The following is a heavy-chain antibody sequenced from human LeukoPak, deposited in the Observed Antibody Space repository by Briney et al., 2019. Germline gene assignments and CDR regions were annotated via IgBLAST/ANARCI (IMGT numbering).Heavy chain of an antibody. CDR2: IKSKTDGGTT. V-gene: IGHV3-15*01. D-gene: IGHD5-12*01. CDR1: GFTFGDYA. J-gene: IGHJ4*02. CDR3: TTGGYGGQFDY. Sequence: PGRSLRLSCTASGFTFGDYAMSWVRQAPGKGLEWVGRIKSKTDGGTTDYAAPVKGRFTISRDDSKNTLYLQMNSLKTEDTAVYYCTTGGYGGQFDYWGQGTLVTVSS.